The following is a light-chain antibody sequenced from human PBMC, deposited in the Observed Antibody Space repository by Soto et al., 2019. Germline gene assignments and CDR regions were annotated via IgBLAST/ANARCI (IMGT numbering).Light chain of an antibody. CDR2: RTS. Sequence: DIQLTQSPPTLSASVGDRVTITCRAGQSVDDWLAWYQQKPGKAPNLLISRTSILKSGVPSRFSGSGSGTEFTLTISSLQPDDFATYYCQQYSHYSRTFGQGTKVEI. V-gene: IGKV1-5*03. J-gene: IGKJ1*01. CDR3: QQYSHYSRT. CDR1: QSVDDW.